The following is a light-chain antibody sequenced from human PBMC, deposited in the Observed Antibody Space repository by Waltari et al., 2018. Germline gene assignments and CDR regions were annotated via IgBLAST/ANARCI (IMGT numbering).Light chain of an antibody. CDR3: QHYVRLPVT. Sequence: ELVLTQSPGTLSLSPGERVTLSGRASQSVSRALAWYQQKPGQAPRLLIYGASSRATGIPDRFSGSGSVTDFSLTISRLEPEDFAVYYCQHYVRLPVTFGQGTKVEIK. CDR2: GAS. CDR1: QSVSRA. V-gene: IGKV3-20*01. J-gene: IGKJ1*01.